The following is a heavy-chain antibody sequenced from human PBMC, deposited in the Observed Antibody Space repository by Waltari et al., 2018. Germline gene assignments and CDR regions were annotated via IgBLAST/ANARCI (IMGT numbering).Heavy chain of an antibody. CDR3: ARGRDEYNPQPFDY. D-gene: IGHD1-1*01. CDR2: MSPSRTYT. Sequence: QVQLVESGGGLVEPGGSLRLSCDGSGFSVHDHYVSWVRQAPGKGLEWVSFMSPSRTYTNSADSVKGRFTISRDNARNSLFLQMNSLRPEDTAVYYCARGRDEYNPQPFDYWGQGTLVTVSS. V-gene: IGHV3-11*06. CDR1: GFSVHDHY. J-gene: IGHJ4*02.